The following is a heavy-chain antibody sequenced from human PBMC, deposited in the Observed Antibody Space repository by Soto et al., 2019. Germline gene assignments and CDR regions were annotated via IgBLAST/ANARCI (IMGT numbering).Heavy chain of an antibody. CDR3: ATPFGPDYYGSGSYYNPRRYYYYMDV. V-gene: IGHV3-21*01. CDR1: GVTFSSYS. D-gene: IGHD3-10*01. CDR2: ISSSSSYI. Sequence: GGSLRLSCAASGVTFSSYSMNWVRQAPGKGLEWVSSISSSSSYIYYADSVKGRFTLSRDNAKNSLYLQMNSLRAEDTAVYYCATPFGPDYYGSGSYYNPRRYYYYMDVWGKGTTVTVSS. J-gene: IGHJ6*03.